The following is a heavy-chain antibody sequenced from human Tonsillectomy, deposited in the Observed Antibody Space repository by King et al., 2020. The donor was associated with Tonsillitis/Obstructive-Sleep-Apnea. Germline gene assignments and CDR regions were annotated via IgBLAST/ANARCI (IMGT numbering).Heavy chain of an antibody. CDR2: ISWNSGSI. D-gene: IGHD1-26*01. Sequence: VQLVESGGGLVQPGRSLRLSCAASGFTFDDYAMHWVRQAPGKGLEWVSGISWNSGSIGYADSVKGRFTISRDNARNSLYLQINSLRAEDTALYYCAKDIGGNYYGGAFDIWGQGTMVTVSS. CDR3: AKDIGGNYYGGAFDI. V-gene: IGHV3-9*01. CDR1: GFTFDDYA. J-gene: IGHJ3*02.